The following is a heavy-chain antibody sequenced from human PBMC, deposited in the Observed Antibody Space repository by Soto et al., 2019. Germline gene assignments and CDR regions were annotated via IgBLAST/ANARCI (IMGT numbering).Heavy chain of an antibody. D-gene: IGHD5-12*01. J-gene: IGHJ1*01. CDR1: GGSISSGGHF. Sequence: PSETLSLTCTVSGGSISSGGHFWNWIRQHPGKGLEWIGYISYSGNTYYNPSLKRRVTISVDTSKNQFSLKMSSVTAADTAVYYCARDYSGYDFLHWGQGTLVTVSS. CDR2: ISYSGNT. V-gene: IGHV4-31*03. CDR3: ARDYSGYDFLH.